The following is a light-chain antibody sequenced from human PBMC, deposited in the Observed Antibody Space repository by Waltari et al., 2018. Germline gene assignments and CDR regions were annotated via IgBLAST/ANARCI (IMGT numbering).Light chain of an antibody. J-gene: IGLJ2*01. CDR1: DSNIGRNT. Sequence: QSQLTQPPSASGTPGQTVSISCSGGDSNIGRNTVNWYQQFPGTAPKLLIDGRGPRPSGVPDRFSGSKSGTSASLVISGLLSEDEATYYCAGWDDNGNGRVIFGGGTKLTVL. CDR2: GRG. V-gene: IGLV1-44*01. CDR3: AGWDDNGNGRVI.